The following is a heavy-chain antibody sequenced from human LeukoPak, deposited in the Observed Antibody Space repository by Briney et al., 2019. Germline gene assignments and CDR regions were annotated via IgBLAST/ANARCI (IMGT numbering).Heavy chain of an antibody. CDR2: INPNSGGT. Sequence: ASVKVSCKASGYTFTGYYMHWVRQAPGQGLEWMGWINPNSGGTNYAQQFQGRLTMTRDTSISTAYMELSRLRAEDTAVYYCAKDYRGMGSGRFDYWGQGTLVTVSS. V-gene: IGHV1-2*02. D-gene: IGHD6-19*01. CDR1: GYTFTGYY. J-gene: IGHJ4*02. CDR3: AKDYRGMGSGRFDY.